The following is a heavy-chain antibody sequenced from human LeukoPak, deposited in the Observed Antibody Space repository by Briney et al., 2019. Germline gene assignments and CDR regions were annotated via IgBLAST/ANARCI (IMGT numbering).Heavy chain of an antibody. D-gene: IGHD3-10*01. CDR1: GGSITSSDYY. V-gene: IGHV4-39*02. J-gene: IGHJ5*02. CDR3: AREGLLRFGELLGWFDP. Sequence: SETLSLTCTVSGGSITSSDYYWGWIRQPPGKGLEWIGNIYYSADTYYNPSLKSRVTIFVDTSKNQFSLKLSSVTAADTAVYYCAREGLLRFGELLGWFDPWGQGTLVTVSS. CDR2: IYYSADT.